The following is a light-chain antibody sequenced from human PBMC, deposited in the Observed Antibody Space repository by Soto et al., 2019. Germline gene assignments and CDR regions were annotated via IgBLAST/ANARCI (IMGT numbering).Light chain of an antibody. CDR3: QHYVSPPIT. CDR1: QSVRSK. J-gene: IGKJ5*01. V-gene: IGKV3-15*01. Sequence: EIVMTQSPATLSVSPGERATLSCRASQSVRSKLAWYQQKPGQAPRLLIYDASTRATGIPARFSGSGSGTDFTLTISRLEPEDFAVYYCQHYVSPPITFGQGTRLEIK. CDR2: DAS.